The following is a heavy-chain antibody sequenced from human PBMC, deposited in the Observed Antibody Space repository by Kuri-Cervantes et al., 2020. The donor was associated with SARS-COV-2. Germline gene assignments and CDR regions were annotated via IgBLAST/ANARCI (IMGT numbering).Heavy chain of an antibody. CDR1: GFTFSSYG. CDR2: ISYDGSNK. CDR3: VGDGDHWNFDC. V-gene: IGHV3-30*03. J-gene: IGHJ4*02. Sequence: GESLKISCAASGFTFSSYGMHWVRQAPGKGLEWVAVISYDGSNKYYADSVKGRFTISRDNSKNTLYLQMNSLRAEDTAVYYCVGDGDHWNFDCWGQGTLVTVSS. D-gene: IGHD1-1*01.